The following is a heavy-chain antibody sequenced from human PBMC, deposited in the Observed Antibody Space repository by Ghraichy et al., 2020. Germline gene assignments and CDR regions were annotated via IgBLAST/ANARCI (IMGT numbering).Heavy chain of an antibody. CDR3: ARDPRPLRFLEWYYYMDV. D-gene: IGHD3-3*01. CDR2: IKQDGSEK. V-gene: IGHV3-7*01. J-gene: IGHJ6*03. Sequence: GGSLRLSCAASGFTFSSSWMSWVRQAPGKGLEWVANIKQDGSEKSYVDSVKGRFTIARDNAKSSLFLQMNSLRAEDTAVYYCARDPRPLRFLEWYYYMDVWGKGTTVTGSS. CDR1: GFTFSSSW.